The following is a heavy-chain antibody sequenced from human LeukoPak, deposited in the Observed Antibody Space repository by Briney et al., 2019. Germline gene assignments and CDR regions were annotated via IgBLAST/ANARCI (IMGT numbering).Heavy chain of an antibody. Sequence: ASVKVSCKASGYSFTTYYMHWVRQAPGKGLEWMGIINPSGGSTSYAQTFQGRVTMTRDTSTSTVYMELSNLRSEDTAVYYCAGGYYYDTSGYYYWGQGTLVTVSS. CDR3: AGGYYYDTSGYYY. J-gene: IGHJ4*02. D-gene: IGHD3-22*01. CDR1: GYSFTTYY. V-gene: IGHV1-46*01. CDR2: INPSGGST.